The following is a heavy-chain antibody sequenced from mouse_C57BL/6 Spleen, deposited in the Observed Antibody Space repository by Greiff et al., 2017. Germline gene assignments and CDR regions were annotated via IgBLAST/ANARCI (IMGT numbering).Heavy chain of an antibody. CDR2: INPNNGGT. CDR1: GYTFTDYY. CDR3: ARRKYYGPWFAY. V-gene: IGHV1-26*01. J-gene: IGHJ3*01. D-gene: IGHD1-2*01. Sequence: EVQLQQSGPELVKPGASVKISCKASGYTFTDYYMNWVKQSHGKSLEWIGDINPNNGGTSYNQKFKGKATLTVDKSSSKAYMELRSLTSEDSAVYYCARRKYYGPWFAYWGQGTLVTVSA.